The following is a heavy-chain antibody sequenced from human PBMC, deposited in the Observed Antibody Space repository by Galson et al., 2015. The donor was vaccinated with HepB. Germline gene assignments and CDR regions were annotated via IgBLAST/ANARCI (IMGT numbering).Heavy chain of an antibody. V-gene: IGHV1-18*01. CDR2: ISAYNGNT. D-gene: IGHD6-6*01. CDR1: GYTFTSYG. Sequence: SVKVSCKASGYTFTSYGISWVRQAPGQGLEWMGWISAYNGNTNYAQKLQGRVTMTTDTSTSTAYMELRSLRSDDTAVYYCARGIAARRVYYYYYMDVWGKGTTVTVSS. J-gene: IGHJ6*03. CDR3: ARGIAARRVYYYYYMDV.